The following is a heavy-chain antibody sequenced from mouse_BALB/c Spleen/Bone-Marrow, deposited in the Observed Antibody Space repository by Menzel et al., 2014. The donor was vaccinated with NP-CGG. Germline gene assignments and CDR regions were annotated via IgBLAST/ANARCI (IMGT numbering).Heavy chain of an antibody. J-gene: IGHJ2*01. CDR3: ARSGLGPPFDY. CDR1: GFNIKDTY. D-gene: IGHD4-1*01. V-gene: IGHV14-3*02. CDR2: IDPANGNT. Sequence: EVQLQQSGAELVKPGASVKSSCTASGFNIKDTYMHWVKQRPEQGLEWIGRIDPANGNTKYDPKFQGKATITADTSSNTAYLQLSSLTSEDTAVYYCARSGLGPPFDYWGQGTTLTVSS.